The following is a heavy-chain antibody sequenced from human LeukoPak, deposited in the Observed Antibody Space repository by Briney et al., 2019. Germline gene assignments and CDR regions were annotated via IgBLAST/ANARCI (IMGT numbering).Heavy chain of an antibody. V-gene: IGHV4-59*01. CDR3: ARGGRFYDSRGYHKEYYFDY. D-gene: IGHD3-22*01. CDR1: GGYISTYY. Sequence: SETLSLTCSVSGGYISTYYWSWVRQSPGRGLEWIGYIYHGGNTNYNPSLKSRVTISVDTSQNQFSLRLNSVTAADTAVYYCARGGRFYDSRGYHKEYYFDYWGRGTLVTVSS. CDR2: IYHGGNT. J-gene: IGHJ4*02.